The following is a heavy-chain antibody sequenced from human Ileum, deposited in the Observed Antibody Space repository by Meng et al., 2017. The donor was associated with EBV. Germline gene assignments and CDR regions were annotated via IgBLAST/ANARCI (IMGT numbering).Heavy chain of an antibody. V-gene: IGHV4-39*01. D-gene: IGHD2-2*01. CDR3: ARGHQTYHDY. J-gene: IGHJ4*02. CDR2: IYYSGST. CDR1: GGSINSSSYY. Sequence: RQRRKSSQSMVTAREPLSPTCAVSGGSINSSSYYWGWIRQPPGKGLEWIGSIYYSGSTYYNPSLKSRVTISVDTSKNQFSLKLSSVTAADTAVYFCARGHQTYHDYWGQGTLVTVSS.